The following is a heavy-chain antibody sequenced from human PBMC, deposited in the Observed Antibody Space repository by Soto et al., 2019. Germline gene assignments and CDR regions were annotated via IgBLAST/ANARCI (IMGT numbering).Heavy chain of an antibody. CDR3: ARKAGSYLGPYYFDC. V-gene: IGHV2-26*01. Sequence: QVTLKESGPVLVKPTETLTLTCTVSGFSLSNARMGVSWIRQPPGKALDWLEHIFSNEEKSYSTSLQSRLISSKDTSTRQVVRTMTNVDAVDTATYYCARKAGSYLGPYYFDCWGQGTLVTVSS. CDR2: IFSNEEK. J-gene: IGHJ4*02. D-gene: IGHD1-26*01. CDR1: GFSLSNARMG.